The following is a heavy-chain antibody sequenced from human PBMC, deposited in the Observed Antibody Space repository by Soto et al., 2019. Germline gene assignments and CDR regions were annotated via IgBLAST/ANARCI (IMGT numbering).Heavy chain of an antibody. D-gene: IGHD5-12*01. J-gene: IGHJ3*02. V-gene: IGHV3-23*01. CDR3: AKVERSGRGPPFSCHI. CDR1: GFTFDTYT. CDR2: VLQNGDT. Sequence: PGGSLRLSCAASGFTFDTYTMTWVRQAPGKGLEWVSSVLQNGDTFYADSVKGRFTISKDNSMSTLLLQMDTLGPDDTAIYYCAKVERSGRGPPFSCHIWGQGTMVTVSS.